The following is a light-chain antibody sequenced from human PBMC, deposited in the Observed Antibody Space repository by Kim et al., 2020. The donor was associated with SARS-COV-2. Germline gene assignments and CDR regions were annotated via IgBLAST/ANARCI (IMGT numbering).Light chain of an antibody. CDR2: REN. CDR3: QVWDTKTVL. Sequence: SYELTQPLSVSVAPGRTARISCDGDVVDRSVHWYQQKPGQAPDLLIYRENNRPSWVPQRFSGSQSGNTATLTISGVLAGDEAHYFCQVWDTKTVLFGGGTQLTVL. CDR1: VVDRS. V-gene: IGLV3-9*02. J-gene: IGLJ2*01.